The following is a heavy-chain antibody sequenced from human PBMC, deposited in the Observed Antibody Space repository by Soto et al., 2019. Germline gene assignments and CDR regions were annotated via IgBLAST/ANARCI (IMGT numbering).Heavy chain of an antibody. CDR2: ISGSGGST. Sequence: GGSLRLSCAASGFTFSSYAMSWVRQAPGKGLEWVSGISGSGGSTYYADSVKGRFTISRDNSKNTLYLQMNSLRVEDTAVYYCAKLSVAGTYVLDYIDYWGQGALVTVSS. CDR1: GFTFSSYA. CDR3: AKLSVAGTYVLDYIDY. D-gene: IGHD6-19*01. J-gene: IGHJ4*02. V-gene: IGHV3-23*01.